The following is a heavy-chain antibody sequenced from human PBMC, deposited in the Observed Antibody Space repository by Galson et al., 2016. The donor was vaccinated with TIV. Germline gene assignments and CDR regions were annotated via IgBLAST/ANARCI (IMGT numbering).Heavy chain of an antibody. D-gene: IGHD1-1*01. Sequence: SVKVSCKASGYTFTNYGITWVRQAPGQGLEWIGWISAYHGNTNYAQNLQGRVTMTTDTSTSTAYMELKSLRSDDTAVYYCARVTLEPSYYYYYYMDVWDEGTTVTVSS. J-gene: IGHJ6*03. CDR2: ISAYHGNT. CDR3: ARVTLEPSYYYYYYMDV. CDR1: GYTFTNYG. V-gene: IGHV1-18*01.